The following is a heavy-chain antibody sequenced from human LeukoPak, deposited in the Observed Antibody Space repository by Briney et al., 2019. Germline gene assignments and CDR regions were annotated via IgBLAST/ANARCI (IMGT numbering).Heavy chain of an antibody. D-gene: IGHD2-21*02. Sequence: ASVKVSCKASGYTFTSYYVHWVRQAPGQGLEWMGIINPSGGSTSYAQKFQGRVTMTRDMSTSTVYMELSSLRSEDTAVYYCARAGIVVVTATNWFDPWGQGTLVTVSS. CDR3: ARAGIVVVTATNWFDP. V-gene: IGHV1-46*01. CDR2: INPSGGST. CDR1: GYTFTSYY. J-gene: IGHJ5*02.